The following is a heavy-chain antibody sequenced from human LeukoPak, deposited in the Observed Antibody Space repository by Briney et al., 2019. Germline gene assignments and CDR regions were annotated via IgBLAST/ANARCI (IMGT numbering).Heavy chain of an antibody. CDR1: GFTFSSYE. Sequence: PGGSLRLSCAASGFTFSSYEMNWVRQAPGKGLEWVSYISSSGSTIYYADSVKGRFTISRDNAKNSLYQQMNSLRAEDTAVYYCASGVGYCSGGSCYRIRKGAFDIWGQGTMVTVSS. V-gene: IGHV3-48*03. CDR2: ISSSGSTI. J-gene: IGHJ3*02. CDR3: ASGVGYCSGGSCYRIRKGAFDI. D-gene: IGHD2-15*01.